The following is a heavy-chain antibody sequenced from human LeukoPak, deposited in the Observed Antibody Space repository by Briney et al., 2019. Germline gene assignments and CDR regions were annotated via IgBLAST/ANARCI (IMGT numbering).Heavy chain of an antibody. V-gene: IGHV3-53*01. CDR3: ASLYSSSPGGYFDY. D-gene: IGHD6-6*01. CDR1: GFTVSSNY. Sequence: PGGSLRLSCAASGFTVSSNYMSWVRQAPGKGLEWVSVIYSGGSTYYADSVKGRFTISRDNSKNTLYLQMNSLRAEDTAVYYCASLYSSSPGGYFDYWGQGTLVTVSS. CDR2: IYSGGST. J-gene: IGHJ4*02.